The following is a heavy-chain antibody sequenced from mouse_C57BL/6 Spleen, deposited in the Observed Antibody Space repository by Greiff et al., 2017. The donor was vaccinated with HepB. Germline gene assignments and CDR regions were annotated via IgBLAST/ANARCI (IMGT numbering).Heavy chain of an antibody. J-gene: IGHJ4*01. CDR3: AGGKVYYYAMDY. D-gene: IGHD1-1*02. CDR1: GFTFSDYY. Sequence: EVMLVESAGGLVQPGSSMKLSCTASGFTFSDYYMAWVRQVPEKGLEWVANINYDGSSTYYLDSLKSRFIISRDNAKNILYLQMSSLKSEDTATYYCAGGKVYYYAMDYWGQGTSVTVSS. V-gene: IGHV5-16*01. CDR2: INYDGSST.